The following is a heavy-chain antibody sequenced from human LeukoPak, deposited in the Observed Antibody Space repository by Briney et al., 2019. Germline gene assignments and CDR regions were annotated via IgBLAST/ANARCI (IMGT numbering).Heavy chain of an antibody. Sequence: ASVKVSCKASGYTFNSYVIRWVQQAPGQGLEWMGWITDYNRNTYYAQKFQGRVTMTIDTSTSTAYMELRSLRSDDAALYYCARDTRDSSAWYDNWGQGTLVTVSS. CDR1: GYTFNSYV. V-gene: IGHV1-18*01. D-gene: IGHD3-22*01. CDR3: ARDTRDSSAWYDN. J-gene: IGHJ5*02. CDR2: ITDYNRNT.